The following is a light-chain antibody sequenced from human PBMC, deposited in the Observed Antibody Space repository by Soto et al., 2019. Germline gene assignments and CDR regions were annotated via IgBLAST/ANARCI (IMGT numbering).Light chain of an antibody. CDR2: GAS. CDR1: QTVSTW. CDR3: RQFFNYPWT. V-gene: IGKV1-5*01. Sequence: IRRPQSPSTLSASVGDRVAITCRASQTVSTWLAWYQQKPGTAPRLLIYGASSLNSGVPSRFSGSGSGTEFTLSISSLQPDDFATYYCRQFFNYPWTFCQGTKVDIK. J-gene: IGKJ1*01.